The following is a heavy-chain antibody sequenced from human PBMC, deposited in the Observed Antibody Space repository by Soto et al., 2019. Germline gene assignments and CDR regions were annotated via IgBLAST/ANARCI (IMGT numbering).Heavy chain of an antibody. CDR2: LYWDDDK. Sequence: QITLNESGPTVVRPTETLTLTCRFSGFSLTTSGVGVGWIRQSPGKAPEWLALLYWDDDKRYRASPKSSLTITKDTSKKQVVLTVSDLDPTDTATYSCSHRVLRTVFGLVTPTAIYFDIWGQGTPVAVSS. CDR1: GFSLTTSGVG. CDR3: SHRVLRTVFGLVTPTAIYFDI. J-gene: IGHJ4*02. V-gene: IGHV2-5*02. D-gene: IGHD3-3*01.